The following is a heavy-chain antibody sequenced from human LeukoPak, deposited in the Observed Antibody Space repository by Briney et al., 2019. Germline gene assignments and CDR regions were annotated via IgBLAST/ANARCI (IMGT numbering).Heavy chain of an antibody. D-gene: IGHD2-15*01. CDR1: GFTFSDYY. J-gene: IGHJ4*02. CDR2: ISSSGSTI. CDR3: ARDPCSGGNCYFDY. Sequence: PGGSLRLSCAASGFTFSDYYMSWIRQAPGKGLEWVSYISSSGSTIYYGDSVKGRFTISRDNAKNSLYLQMNSLRAEDTAVYYWARDPCSGGNCYFDYWGQGTLVTVSS. V-gene: IGHV3-11*04.